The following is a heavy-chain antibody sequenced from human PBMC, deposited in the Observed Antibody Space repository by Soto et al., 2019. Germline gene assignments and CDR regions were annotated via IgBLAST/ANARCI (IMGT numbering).Heavy chain of an antibody. CDR2: IIPIFGTA. CDR3: ATKTSGSYSSFDY. J-gene: IGHJ4*02. CDR1: GGTFSSYA. V-gene: IGHV1-69*13. Sequence: ASVKVSCNASGGTFSSYAISWVRQAPGQGLEWMGGIIPIFGTANYAQKFQGRVTITADESTSTAYMELSSLRSEDTAVYYCATKTSGSYSSFDYWGQGTLVTVSS. D-gene: IGHD3-10*01.